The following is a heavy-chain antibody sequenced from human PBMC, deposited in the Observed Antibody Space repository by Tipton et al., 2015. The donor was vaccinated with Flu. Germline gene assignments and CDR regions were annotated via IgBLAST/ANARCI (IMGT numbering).Heavy chain of an antibody. CDR1: GGSISTSGYY. D-gene: IGHD4-23*01. V-gene: IGHV4-39*07. J-gene: IGHJ4*02. CDR3: ARVGVVTPFDY. CDR2: IRYGGSS. Sequence: TLSLTCTVSGGSISTSGYYWGWIRQPPGKGLEWIGSIRYGGSSYYTPSLKSRVTISLDMSKDQFSLKLASVTAADTAVYYCARVGVVTPFDYWGQGTLVTVSS.